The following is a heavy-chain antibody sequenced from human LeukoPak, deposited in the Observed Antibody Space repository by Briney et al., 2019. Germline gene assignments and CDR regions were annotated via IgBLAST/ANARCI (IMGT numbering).Heavy chain of an antibody. V-gene: IGHV4-34*01. CDR1: GGSFSGYY. CDR3: AGVYWSSTSCWDY. D-gene: IGHD2-2*01. Sequence: SETLSLTYAVYGGSFSGYYWSWIRQPPGKGLEWIGEINHSGSTNYNPSLESRVTISVDTSKNQFSLKLSSVTAADTAVYYCAGVYWSSTSCWDYWGQGTLVTVSS. J-gene: IGHJ4*02. CDR2: INHSGST.